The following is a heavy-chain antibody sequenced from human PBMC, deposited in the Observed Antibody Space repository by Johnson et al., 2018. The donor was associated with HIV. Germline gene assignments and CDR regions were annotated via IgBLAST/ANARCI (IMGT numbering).Heavy chain of an antibody. CDR3: ARAERWSGDTFDI. Sequence: VQLVESGGGLVQPGGSLRLSCAASGFSVSTYDMHWVRQATGKGLDWVSVIGTAGDTYYLGSVKGRFTISIENTKNSLYLQMNSLRAGDTAVYYCARAERWSGDTFDIWGQGTMVTVSS. D-gene: IGHD3-10*01. V-gene: IGHV3-13*01. J-gene: IGHJ3*02. CDR2: IGTAGDT. CDR1: GFSVSTYD.